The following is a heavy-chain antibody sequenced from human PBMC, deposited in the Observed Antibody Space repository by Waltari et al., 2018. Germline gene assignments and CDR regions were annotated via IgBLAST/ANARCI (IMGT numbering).Heavy chain of an antibody. CDR2: ISWNSGSL. Sequence: EVQLVESGGGLVQPGRSLRLSCAGAGFTFDDYAMHWVRQAPGKGLEWVSGISWNSGSLRYADSVKGRFTISRDNAKNSLYLQMNTLRAEDTALYYCAKDNRIVGATDAFDIWGQGTMVTVSS. V-gene: IGHV3-9*01. CDR1: GFTFDDYA. D-gene: IGHD1-26*01. CDR3: AKDNRIVGATDAFDI. J-gene: IGHJ3*02.